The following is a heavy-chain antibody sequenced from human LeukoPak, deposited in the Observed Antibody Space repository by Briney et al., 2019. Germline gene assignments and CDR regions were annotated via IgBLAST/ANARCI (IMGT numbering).Heavy chain of an antibody. CDR2: IYYTERA. CDR1: GGSISSGGYY. CDR3: ASHRGWGYYYFDY. D-gene: IGHD2-15*01. V-gene: IGHV4-39*01. Sequence: SQALSLTCTVSGGSISSGGYYWGWIRQPPGKGLEWIGSIYYTERANYNPSLKSRVTMSVDTSKNQFSLKLTSVTAADTAVYYCASHRGWGYYYFDYWGQGTLVTFSS. J-gene: IGHJ4*02.